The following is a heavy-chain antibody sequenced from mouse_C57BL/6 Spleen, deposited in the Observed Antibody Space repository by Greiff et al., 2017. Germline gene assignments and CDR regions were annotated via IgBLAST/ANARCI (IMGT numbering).Heavy chain of an antibody. Sequence: EVKLMESGGDLVKPGGSLKLSCAASGFTFSSYGMSWVRQTPDKRLEWVATISSGGSYTYYPDSVKGRFTISRDNAKNTLYLQMSSLKSEDTAMYYCARGGSWGFDYWGQGTTLTVSS. V-gene: IGHV5-6*01. D-gene: IGHD4-1*01. CDR1: GFTFSSYG. J-gene: IGHJ2*01. CDR2: ISSGGSYT. CDR3: ARGGSWGFDY.